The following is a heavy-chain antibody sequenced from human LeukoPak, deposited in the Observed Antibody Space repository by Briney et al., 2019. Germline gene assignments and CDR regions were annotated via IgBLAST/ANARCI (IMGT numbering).Heavy chain of an antibody. CDR2: IYSGGST. CDR1: GFTVNSNY. V-gene: IGHV3-53*01. Sequence: TGGSLRLSCAASGFTVNSNYMSWVRQAPGKGLEWVSVIYSGGSTYYADSVKGRFTISRDNSKNTLYLQMNSLRAEDTAVYYCARGGGYGGTSGYFDYWGQGTLVTVSS. J-gene: IGHJ4*02. D-gene: IGHD4-23*01. CDR3: ARGGGYGGTSGYFDY.